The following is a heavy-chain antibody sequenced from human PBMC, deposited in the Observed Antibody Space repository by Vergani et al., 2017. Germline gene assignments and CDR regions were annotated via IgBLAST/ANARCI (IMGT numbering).Heavy chain of an antibody. J-gene: IGHJ4*02. CDR3: ARAPIPTPYFDY. Sequence: QVQLQQWGAGLLKPSETLSLTCAVYGGSFSGYYWSWIRQPPGKGLEGIGEINHSGSTNYNPSLKSRVTISVDTSKNQFSLKLSSVTAADTAVYYCARAPIPTPYFDYWGQGTLVTVSS. CDR1: GGSFSGYY. CDR2: INHSGST. D-gene: IGHD2-2*02. V-gene: IGHV4-34*01.